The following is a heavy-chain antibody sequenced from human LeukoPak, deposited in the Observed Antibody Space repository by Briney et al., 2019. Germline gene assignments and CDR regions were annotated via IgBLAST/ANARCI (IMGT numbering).Heavy chain of an antibody. V-gene: IGHV3-20*04. CDR3: ARDADYYFDQ. CDR1: GFTFDDYG. CDR2: IDWNGSST. J-gene: IGHJ4*02. Sequence: PGGSLRLSCAASGFTFDDYGMSWVRQAPGKGLEWVSSIDWNGSSTVYADSVKGRFTISRGNAKNSLYLQMNSLRAEDTALYYCARDADYYFDQWGQGTLVTVSS.